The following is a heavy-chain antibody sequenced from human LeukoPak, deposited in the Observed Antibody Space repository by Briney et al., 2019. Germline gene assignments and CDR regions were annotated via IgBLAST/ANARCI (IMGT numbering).Heavy chain of an antibody. Sequence: GGSLRLSCAASGFTFSDYYMSWIRQAPGKGLEWVSYISSSGSTIYYADSVKGRFTISRDNAKNSLYLQMNSLRAEDTAVYYCARDGYSSGWEENWFDPWGQGTPVTVSS. CDR1: GFTFSDYY. D-gene: IGHD6-19*01. CDR2: ISSSGSTI. J-gene: IGHJ5*02. CDR3: ARDGYSSGWEENWFDP. V-gene: IGHV3-11*01.